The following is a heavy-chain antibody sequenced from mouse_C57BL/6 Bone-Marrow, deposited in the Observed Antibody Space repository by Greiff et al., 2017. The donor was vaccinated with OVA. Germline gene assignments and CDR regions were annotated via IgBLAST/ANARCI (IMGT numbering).Heavy chain of an antibody. J-gene: IGHJ3*01. V-gene: IGHV3-6*01. Sequence: ESGPGLVKPSQSLSLTCSVTGYSITSGYYWNWIRQFPGNKLEWMGYISYDGSNNYNPSLKNRISITRETSKNQFFLKLNSVTTEDTATYYCARDLGGSSYNVWFAYWGQGTLVTVSA. CDR1: GYSITSGYY. D-gene: IGHD1-1*01. CDR3: ARDLGGSSYNVWFAY. CDR2: ISYDGSN.